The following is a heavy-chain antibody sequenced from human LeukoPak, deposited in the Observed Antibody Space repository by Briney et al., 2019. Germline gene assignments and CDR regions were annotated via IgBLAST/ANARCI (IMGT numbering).Heavy chain of an antibody. J-gene: IGHJ4*02. Sequence: PSETLSLTCTVSGGSISSYYWSWIRQPPGKGLEWIGNIYYSGSTNYNPSLKSRVTISVDTSKNQFSLKLSSVTAADTAVYYCARLGSADPPVYWGQGTLVTVSS. V-gene: IGHV4-59*01. CDR3: ARLGSADPPVY. CDR2: IYYSGST. D-gene: IGHD3-10*01. CDR1: GGSISSYY.